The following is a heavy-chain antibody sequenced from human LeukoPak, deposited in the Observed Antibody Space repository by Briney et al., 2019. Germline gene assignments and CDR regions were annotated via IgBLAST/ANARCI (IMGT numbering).Heavy chain of an antibody. CDR2: ISYDGSNK. D-gene: IGHD2-2*01. CDR3: AKARGRYCSSTSCYADYFDY. J-gene: IGHJ4*02. Sequence: GGSLRLSCAASGFTFSSYGMHWVRQAPGKGLEWVAVISYDGSNKYYADSVKGRFTISRDNSKNTLYLQMNSLRAEDTAVYYCAKARGRYCSSTSCYADYFDYWGQGTLVTVSS. V-gene: IGHV3-30*18. CDR1: GFTFSSYG.